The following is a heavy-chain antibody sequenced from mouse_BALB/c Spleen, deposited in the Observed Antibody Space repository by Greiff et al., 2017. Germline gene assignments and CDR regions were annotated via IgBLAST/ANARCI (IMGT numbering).Heavy chain of an antibody. CDR1: GFNIKDTY. Sequence: EVQLQESGAELVKPGASVKLSCTASGFNIKDTYMHWVKQRPEQGLEWIGRIDPANGNTKYDPKFQGKATITADTSSNTAYLQLSSLTSEDTAVYYCARSRLRLALVGFDDWGQGTTLTVSS. D-gene: IGHD2-4*01. CDR2: IDPANGNT. CDR3: ARSRLRLALVGFDD. V-gene: IGHV14-3*02. J-gene: IGHJ2*01.